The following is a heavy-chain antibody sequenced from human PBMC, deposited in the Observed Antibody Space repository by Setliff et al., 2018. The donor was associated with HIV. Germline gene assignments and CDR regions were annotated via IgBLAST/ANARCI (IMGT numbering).Heavy chain of an antibody. CDR1: GLSLSTSGVG. J-gene: IGHJ4*02. D-gene: IGHD1-1*01. V-gene: IGHV2-5*01. CDR3: AYSGRQLRGPYFDF. Sequence: SGPTLVNPTQTTTLTCTFSGLSLSTSGVGVGWIRQSPGKALEWLAFIYWNNNKHYSTSLKSRLTVTKDTSKNRVVFTMTNMDPVDTATYYCAYSGRQLRGPYFDFWGQGTPVTVSS. CDR2: IYWNNNK.